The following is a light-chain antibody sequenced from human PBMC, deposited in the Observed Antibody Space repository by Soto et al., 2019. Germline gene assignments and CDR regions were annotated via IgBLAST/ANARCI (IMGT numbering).Light chain of an antibody. V-gene: IGLV1-47*01. CDR1: SSNIGSNY. J-gene: IGLJ2*01. Sequence: QSALTQPPSASGTPGQRVTISCSGSSSNIGSNYVYWYQQLPGTAPKLLIYRNDQRPSGVPGRFSGSKSGTSASLAISGLRSEDEPDYYCAAWDDSLSAHVVFGGGTKVT. CDR3: AAWDDSLSAHVV. CDR2: RND.